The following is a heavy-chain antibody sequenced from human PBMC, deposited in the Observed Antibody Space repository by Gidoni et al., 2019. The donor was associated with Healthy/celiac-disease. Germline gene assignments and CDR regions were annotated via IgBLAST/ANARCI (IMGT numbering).Heavy chain of an antibody. CDR1: GGSFSGYY. Sequence: QVQLQQWGAGLLKPSETLFLTCAVYGGSFSGYYWSWIRQPPGKGLEWIGEINHSGSTNYNPSLKSRVTISVDTSKNQFSLKLSSVTAADTAVYYCARIGAATDYGDYGTMGVNQGMDVWGQGTTVTVSS. CDR2: INHSGST. J-gene: IGHJ6*02. D-gene: IGHD4-17*01. V-gene: IGHV4-34*01. CDR3: ARIGAATDYGDYGTMGVNQGMDV.